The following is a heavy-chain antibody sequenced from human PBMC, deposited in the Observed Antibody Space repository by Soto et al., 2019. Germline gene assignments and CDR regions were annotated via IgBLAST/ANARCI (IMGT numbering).Heavy chain of an antibody. CDR3: ARDKPEGYYDRSCGAYHDRIDV. CDR1: GFTFSRYS. D-gene: IGHD3-22*01. Sequence: PGGSLRLSCAASGFTFSRYSTNWVRQAPGKGLEWVSYISSSGSTIYYADSVKGRFTISRDNAKNSLYLQMNSLRDEDTAVYYCARDKPEGYYDRSCGAYHDRIDVWGQGTTVTVSS. J-gene: IGHJ6*02. CDR2: ISSSGSTI. V-gene: IGHV3-48*02.